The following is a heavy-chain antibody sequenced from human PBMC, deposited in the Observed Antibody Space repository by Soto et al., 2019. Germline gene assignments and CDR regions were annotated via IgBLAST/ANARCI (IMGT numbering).Heavy chain of an antibody. CDR1: GGTFSSYP. J-gene: IGHJ6*02. CDR2: IIPFFGTS. D-gene: IGHD1-26*01. CDR3: ARVGHSNNYGMAV. V-gene: IGHV1-69*01. Sequence: QVQLVQSGAEVKKPGSSVKVSCGASGGTFSSYPINWVRQAPGQGLEWMGGIIPFFGTSNYAQKIHGRVTITADESTSTAYVELRSLKSEDTAVYYCARVGHSNNYGMAVWGQGPTVTLSS.